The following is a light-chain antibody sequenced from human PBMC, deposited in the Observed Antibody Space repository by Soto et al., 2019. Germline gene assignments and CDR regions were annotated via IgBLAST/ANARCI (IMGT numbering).Light chain of an antibody. J-gene: IGKJ5*01. Sequence: DVVMTQSPLSLPVTLGQPSSISCSSNQSLLHSDGIAYFSWFQQRPGRSPRRLIYKVSNRDSGVPARFSGSGSGTDFALKISRVEAEDVGVYYCMQGTHWPITFGQGTRLEIK. CDR3: MQGTHWPIT. V-gene: IGKV2-30*02. CDR2: KVS. CDR1: QSLLHSDGIAY.